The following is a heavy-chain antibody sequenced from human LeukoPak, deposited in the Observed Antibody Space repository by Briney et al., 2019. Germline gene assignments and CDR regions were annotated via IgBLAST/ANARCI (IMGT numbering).Heavy chain of an antibody. V-gene: IGHV3-23*01. CDR2: ISGSGGST. CDR3: AKDLSFGLVADFDY. D-gene: IGHD3/OR15-3a*01. Sequence: GGSLRLSCAASGFTFSSYDMSWVRQAPGKGLEWVSAISGSGGSTYYADSVKGRFTISRDNSKNTLYLQMNSLRAEDTAVYYCAKDLSFGLVADFDYWGQGTLVTVSS. CDR1: GFTFSSYD. J-gene: IGHJ4*02.